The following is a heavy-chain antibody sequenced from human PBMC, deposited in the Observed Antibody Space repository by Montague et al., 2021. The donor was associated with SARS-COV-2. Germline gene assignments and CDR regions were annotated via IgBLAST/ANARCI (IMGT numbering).Heavy chain of an antibody. V-gene: IGHV1-24*01. CDR2: FDPEDGET. CDR3: ATAPQMGKPNWFDP. CDR1: GYTLTELS. J-gene: IGHJ5*02. Sequence: SVKVSCKVSGYTLTELSMHWVRQAPGKGLEWMGGFDPEDGETIYAQKFQGRVTLTEDTSTDTAYMELSSLRSEDTAVYYCATAPQMGKPNWFDPWGQGTLVTVSS. D-gene: IGHD5-24*01.